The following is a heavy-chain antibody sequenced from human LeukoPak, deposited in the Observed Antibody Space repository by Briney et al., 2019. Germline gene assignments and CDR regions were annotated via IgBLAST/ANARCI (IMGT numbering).Heavy chain of an antibody. Sequence: ASVKVSCKASGYTFTSYGISWVRQAPGQGLERMGWISAYNGNTNYAQKLQGRVTMTTDTSTSTAYMELRSLRSDDTAVYYCARNPLQWLVLDYYYMDVWGKGTTVTVSS. D-gene: IGHD6-19*01. CDR2: ISAYNGNT. J-gene: IGHJ6*03. CDR3: ARNPLQWLVLDYYYMDV. CDR1: GYTFTSYG. V-gene: IGHV1-18*01.